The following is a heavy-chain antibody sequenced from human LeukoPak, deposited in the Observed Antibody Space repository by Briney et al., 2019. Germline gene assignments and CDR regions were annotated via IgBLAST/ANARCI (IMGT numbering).Heavy chain of an antibody. D-gene: IGHD6-19*01. Sequence: GGSLRLSCAASGFTFSSYAMSWVRQAPGKGLEWVSAISGSGGSTYYADSVKGRFTISRDNSKNTLYLQMSSLRAEDTAVYYCAKDLLAVAGYNWFDPWGQGTLVTVSS. J-gene: IGHJ5*02. CDR3: AKDLLAVAGYNWFDP. V-gene: IGHV3-23*01. CDR1: GFTFSSYA. CDR2: ISGSGGST.